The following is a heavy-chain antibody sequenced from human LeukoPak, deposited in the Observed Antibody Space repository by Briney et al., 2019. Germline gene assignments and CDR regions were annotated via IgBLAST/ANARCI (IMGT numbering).Heavy chain of an antibody. CDR2: IKSDGRST. Sequence: GGSLRLSCAASGFTFSSYWMHWVRQAPGKGLVWVSHIKSDGRSTSYADSVKGRFTISRDNAKNTVYLQMDSLRAEDTAVYFCARAKVASTTLFDYWGQGTLVTVSS. V-gene: IGHV3-74*01. CDR3: ARAKVASTTLFDY. CDR1: GFTFSSYW. D-gene: IGHD6-19*01. J-gene: IGHJ4*02.